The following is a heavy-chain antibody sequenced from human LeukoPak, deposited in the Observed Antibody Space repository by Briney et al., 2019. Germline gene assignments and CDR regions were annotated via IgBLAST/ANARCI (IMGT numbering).Heavy chain of an antibody. Sequence: SETLSLTCTVSGGSISSGGYYWSWIRQPPGKGLEWIGYIYYSGSTYYNPSLKSRVTVSVDASKNQFSLKLSSVTAADTAVYYCAREGVYGDYSYYWGQGTLVTVSS. V-gene: IGHV4-30-4*08. CDR3: AREGVYGDYSYY. D-gene: IGHD4-17*01. J-gene: IGHJ4*02. CDR2: IYYSGST. CDR1: GGSISSGGYY.